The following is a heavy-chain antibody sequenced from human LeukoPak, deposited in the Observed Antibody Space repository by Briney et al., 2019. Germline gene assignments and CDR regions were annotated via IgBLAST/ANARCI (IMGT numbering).Heavy chain of an antibody. J-gene: IGHJ5*02. D-gene: IGHD2-2*01. V-gene: IGHV4-4*09. Sequence: PSETLSLTCTVSGGSMTHYFWNWIRQAPGKGLELIGYTPTSGSTDYSRSLKSRVTISLDTSKNPFSLLLSSATASDTAVYFCARATQRYCSGTTCFPYWFDTWGQGTLATVSS. CDR3: ARATQRYCSGTTCFPYWFDT. CDR1: GGSMTHYF. CDR2: TPTSGST.